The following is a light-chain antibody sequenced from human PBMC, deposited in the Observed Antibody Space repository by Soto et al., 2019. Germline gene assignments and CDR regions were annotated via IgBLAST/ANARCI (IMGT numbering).Light chain of an antibody. CDR3: QQYHTYPPLT. CDR2: AAS. CDR1: KDISSY. V-gene: IGKV1-8*01. Sequence: AIRMTQSPSSFSASTGDRVTITCRASKDISSYLAWYQQKPGKAPKVLIYAASTLQSGVPSRFSGSGSGTDFTLTISGLQSEDFATYYCQQYHTYPPLTFGGGTKVEIK. J-gene: IGKJ4*01.